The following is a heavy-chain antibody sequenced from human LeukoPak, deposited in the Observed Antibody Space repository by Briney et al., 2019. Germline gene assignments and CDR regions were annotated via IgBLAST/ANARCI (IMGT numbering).Heavy chain of an antibody. J-gene: IGHJ4*02. CDR1: GFTFSSYG. CDR2: IRYDGGNK. V-gene: IGHV3-30*02. CDR3: AKDCHYYGSGSYFDY. D-gene: IGHD3-10*01. Sequence: GGSLRLSCAASGFTFSSYGMHWVRQAPGKGLEWVAFIRYDGGNKYYADSVKGRFTISRDNSKNTLYLQMNSLRAEDTAVYYCAKDCHYYGSGSYFDYWGQGTLVTVSS.